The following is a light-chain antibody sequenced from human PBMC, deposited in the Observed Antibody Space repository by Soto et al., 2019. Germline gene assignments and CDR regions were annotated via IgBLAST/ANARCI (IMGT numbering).Light chain of an antibody. CDR1: SSYVCGYNY. CDR2: DVS. Sequence: QSAQTQPRSLSGAPGPSVTISCTGTSSYVCGYNYFSWYQQHPGKAPKLMIYDVSKRPSGVPDRFSGSKSGNTASLTISGLQAEDEADYYCCSYAGSYVFGTGTKVTVL. V-gene: IGLV2-11*01. J-gene: IGLJ1*01. CDR3: CSYAGSYV.